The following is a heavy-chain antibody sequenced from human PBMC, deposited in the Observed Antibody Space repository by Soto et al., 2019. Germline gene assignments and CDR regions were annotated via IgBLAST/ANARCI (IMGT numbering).Heavy chain of an antibody. J-gene: IGHJ6*03. CDR3: ARRRGNWNFNYYYMDV. CDR2: IYYSGST. Sequence: SETLSLTCTVSGGSISSSSYYWGWIRQPPGKGLEWIGSIYYSGSTYYNPSLKSRVTISVDTSKNQFSLKLSSVTAADTAVYYCARRRGNWNFNYYYMDVWGKGTTVTVSS. CDR1: GGSISSSSYY. D-gene: IGHD1-1*01. V-gene: IGHV4-39*01.